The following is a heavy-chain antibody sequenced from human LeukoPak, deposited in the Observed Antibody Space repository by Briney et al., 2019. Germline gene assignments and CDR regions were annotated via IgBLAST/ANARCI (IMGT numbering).Heavy chain of an antibody. D-gene: IGHD5-24*01. CDR2: IRNKANSYTT. V-gene: IGHV3-72*01. J-gene: IGHJ4*02. CDR1: GFTFSDHY. CDR3: AREGDGYNSPIDY. Sequence: GGSLRLSCAASGFTFSDHYMDWVRQAPGKGLEWVGRIRNKANSYTTEYAASVKGRFTISRDDSKNSLYLQMNSLRTEDTAVYYCAREGDGYNSPIDYWGQGTLVTVSS.